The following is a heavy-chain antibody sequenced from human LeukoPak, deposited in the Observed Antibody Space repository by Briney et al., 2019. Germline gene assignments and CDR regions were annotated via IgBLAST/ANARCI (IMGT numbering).Heavy chain of an antibody. V-gene: IGHV3-30*02. CDR1: GFTFSSYG. CDR2: IRYDGSNK. CDR3: ASVRGVIGGSVMSNDY. J-gene: IGHJ4*02. D-gene: IGHD3-10*01. Sequence: PGGPLRLSCAASGFTFSSYGMHWVRQAPGKGLEWVAFIRYDGSNKYYADSVKGRFTISRDNAKNSLYLQMNSLGAEDTAVYYCASVRGVIGGSVMSNDYWGQGTLVTVSS.